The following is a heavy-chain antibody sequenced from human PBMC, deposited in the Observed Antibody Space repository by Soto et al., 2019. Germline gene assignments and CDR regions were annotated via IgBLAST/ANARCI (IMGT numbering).Heavy chain of an antibody. J-gene: IGHJ4*02. Sequence: GGSLRLSCAASGFTFTSYAMSWVRQAPGKGLEWVSIISGSSDTTYYADSVKGRFTISRDNSKKTLYLQMNSLRAEDTAVYYCAKVNWELLRRALTHDYWGQGTLVTVSS. CDR2: ISGSSDTT. CDR1: GFTFTSYA. D-gene: IGHD1-26*01. V-gene: IGHV3-23*01. CDR3: AKVNWELLRRALTHDY.